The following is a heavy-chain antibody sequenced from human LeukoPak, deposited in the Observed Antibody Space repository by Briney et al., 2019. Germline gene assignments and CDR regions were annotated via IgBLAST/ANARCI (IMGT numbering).Heavy chain of an antibody. CDR1: GYTFTSYG. Sequence: ASVKVSCKSSGYTFTSYGISWVRQAPGQGLEWMGWISAYNANTNYAQKLQGRVTMTTDTSTSTAYMELRSLRSDDTAVYYCARLGYCSGGSCAYYDYGMDVWGQGTTVTVSS. D-gene: IGHD2-15*01. CDR3: ARLGYCSGGSCAYYDYGMDV. J-gene: IGHJ6*02. V-gene: IGHV1-18*01. CDR2: ISAYNANT.